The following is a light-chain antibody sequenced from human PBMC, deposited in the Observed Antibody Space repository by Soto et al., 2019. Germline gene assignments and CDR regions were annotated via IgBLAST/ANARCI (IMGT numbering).Light chain of an antibody. CDR2: DAS. J-gene: IGKJ1*01. CDR1: QSISMW. CDR3: QQYSTYSGT. V-gene: IGKV1-5*01. Sequence: DIQMTQSPSTLSASVGDRVTITCRASQSISMWLAWYQQKPGKAPKLLIHDASSLESGVPSRFSGSGFGTEFPLTISSLQPDDLATYYCQQYSTYSGTFGQGTKVEIK.